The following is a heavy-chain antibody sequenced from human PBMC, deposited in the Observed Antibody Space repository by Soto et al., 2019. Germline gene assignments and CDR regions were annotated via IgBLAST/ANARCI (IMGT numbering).Heavy chain of an antibody. D-gene: IGHD6-13*01. CDR3: AKDRAAGTPWYYYYGMDV. CDR1: GFTFSSYG. CDR2: ISYDGSNK. Sequence: PGGSLRLSCAASGFTFSSYGMHWARQAPGKGLEWVAVISYDGSNKYYADSVKGRFTISRDNSKNTLYLQMNSLRAEDTAVYYCAKDRAAGTPWYYYYGMDVWGHGTTVTVSS. V-gene: IGHV3-30*18. J-gene: IGHJ6*02.